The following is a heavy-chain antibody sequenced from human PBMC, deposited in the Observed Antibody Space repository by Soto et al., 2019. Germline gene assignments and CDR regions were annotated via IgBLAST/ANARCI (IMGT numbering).Heavy chain of an antibody. CDR3: ARLSVDVPE. CDR1: GPTFIAYY. J-gene: IGHJ4*02. Sequence: QLVQSGAEVKKPGASVRVSCKTSGPTFIAYYINWVRQAPGQGLEWMGWIDPKSGGTTYEQKFLGRVTMTRDTSINTAYMDLNRLTSDDTAVYYCARLSVDVPEWGQGTLITVSS. D-gene: IGHD5-12*01. CDR2: IDPKSGGT. V-gene: IGHV1-2*02.